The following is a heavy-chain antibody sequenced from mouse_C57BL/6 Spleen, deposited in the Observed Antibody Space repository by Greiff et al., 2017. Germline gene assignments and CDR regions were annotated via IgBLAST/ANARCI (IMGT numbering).Heavy chain of an antibody. V-gene: IGHV3-6*01. CDR2: ISYDGSN. D-gene: IGHD2-2*01. CDR3: ARSSTMVTPWFAY. Sequence: EVKLLESGPGLVKPSQSLSLTCSVTGYSITSGYYWNWIRQFPGNKLEWMGYISYDGSNNYNPSLKNRISITRDTSKNQFFLKLNSVTTEDTATYYGARSSTMVTPWFAYWGQGTLVTVSA. CDR1: GYSITSGYY. J-gene: IGHJ3*01.